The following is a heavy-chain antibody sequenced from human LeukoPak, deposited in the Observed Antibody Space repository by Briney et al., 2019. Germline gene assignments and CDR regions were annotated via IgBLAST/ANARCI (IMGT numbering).Heavy chain of an antibody. CDR1: GLTFSSYG. Sequence: GGSLRLSCAASGLTFSSYGMHWVRQAPGKGQEWVAFIRYDGSNKYYADSVKGRFTISRDNSKNTLYLQMNSLRAEDTAAYYCAKDPTPGYSSSWYCRDWGQGTLLTVSS. J-gene: IGHJ4*02. D-gene: IGHD6-13*01. V-gene: IGHV3-30*02. CDR2: IRYDGSNK. CDR3: AKDPTPGYSSSWYCRD.